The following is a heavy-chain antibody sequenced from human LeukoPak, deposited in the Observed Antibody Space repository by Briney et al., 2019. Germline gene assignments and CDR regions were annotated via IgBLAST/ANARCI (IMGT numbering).Heavy chain of an antibody. V-gene: IGHV1-69*05. CDR2: IIPIFGTA. J-gene: IGHJ6*03. D-gene: IGHD1-26*01. CDR1: GGTFSSYA. CDR3: ASQSGSNGGSYYYYYYMDV. Sequence: SVKVSCKASGGTFSSYAISWVRQAPGQGLEWMGGIIPIFGTANYAQKFQGRVTITTDESTSTAYMELSSLRSEDTAVYYCASQSGSNGGSYYYYYYMDVWGKGTTVTVSS.